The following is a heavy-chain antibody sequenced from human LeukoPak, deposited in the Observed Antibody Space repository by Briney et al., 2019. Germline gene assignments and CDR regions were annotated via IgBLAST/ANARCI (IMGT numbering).Heavy chain of an antibody. D-gene: IGHD6-13*01. J-gene: IGHJ5*02. CDR1: GYTFTSYC. CDR3: ARVWEIAGLNWFDP. CDR2: INPSGGST. Sequence: GASVKVSCKASGYTFTSYCMHWVRHAPGQGLEWMGIINPSGGSTSYAQKLQGRVTMTTDTSTSTAYMELRSLRSDDTAVYYCARVWEIAGLNWFDPWGQGTLVTVSS. V-gene: IGHV1-46*01.